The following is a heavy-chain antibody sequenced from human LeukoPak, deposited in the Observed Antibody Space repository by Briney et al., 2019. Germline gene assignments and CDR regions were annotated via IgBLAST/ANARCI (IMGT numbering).Heavy chain of an antibody. D-gene: IGHD6-13*01. V-gene: IGHV3-48*03. Sequence: GGSLRLSCAASGFTFSSFEMNWVRQAPGKGLEWVSYISGGADIVYYADSVKGRFTISRDNSKNTLYLQMNSLRAEDTAVYYCARDQGGAAATWGQGTLVTVSS. CDR3: ARDQGGAAAT. CDR2: ISGGADIV. CDR1: GFTFSSFE. J-gene: IGHJ5*02.